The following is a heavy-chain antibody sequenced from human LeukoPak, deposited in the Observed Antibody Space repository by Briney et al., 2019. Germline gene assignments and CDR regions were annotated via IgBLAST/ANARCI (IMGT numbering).Heavy chain of an antibody. CDR3: ARDDYGVFDAFDV. D-gene: IGHD3-16*01. Sequence: SETLSLTCTVSGGSISSHYWSWIRQPPGKGLEWIGYIYNSGSTNYNPSLKSRVTISLDTSKNQFSLHLTSATAADTAVYFCARDDYGVFDAFDVWGQGTVVTVSS. V-gene: IGHV4-59*08. J-gene: IGHJ3*01. CDR2: IYNSGST. CDR1: GGSISSHY.